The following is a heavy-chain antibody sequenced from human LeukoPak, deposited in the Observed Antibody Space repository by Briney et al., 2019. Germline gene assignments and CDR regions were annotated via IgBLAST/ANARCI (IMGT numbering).Heavy chain of an antibody. CDR3: ALAAAGHPFDY. J-gene: IGHJ4*02. CDR1: GFTFSSYS. D-gene: IGHD6-13*01. V-gene: IGHV3-48*04. Sequence: GGSLRLSCAASGFTFSSYSMNWVRQAPGKGLEWVSYISSSSSTIYYADSVKGRFTISRDNAKNSLYLQMNSLRAEDTAVYYCALAAAGHPFDYWGQGTLVPVSS. CDR2: ISSSSSTI.